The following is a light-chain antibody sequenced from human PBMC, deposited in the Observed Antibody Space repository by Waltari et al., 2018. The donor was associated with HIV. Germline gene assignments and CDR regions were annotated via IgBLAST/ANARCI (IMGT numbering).Light chain of an antibody. CDR1: SSDIGAYDY. J-gene: IGLJ3*02. CDR2: DVV. Sequence: QSALTQPASVSGSPGQSITISCTGTSSDIGAYDYVSWYQQHQGNAPQVRIYDVVKRPTGGSNRFSASKSDYTASLTISGLQAEDESVYYCSSYTTDSSWVFGGGTTVTVL. CDR3: SSYTTDSSWV. V-gene: IGLV2-14*03.